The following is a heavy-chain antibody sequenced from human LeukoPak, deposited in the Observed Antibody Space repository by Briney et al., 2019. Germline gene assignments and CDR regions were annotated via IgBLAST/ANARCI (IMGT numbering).Heavy chain of an antibody. CDR1: GGSISSGSYY. V-gene: IGHV4-61*02. CDR2: IYTSGST. D-gene: IGHD3-10*01. CDR3: VLYGSGRSY. J-gene: IGHJ4*02. Sequence: SQTLSLTCTVSGGSISSGSYYWSWIRQPAGKGLEWIGRIYTSGSTNYNPSLESRVTISLDTSKNHFSLKLGSVTAADTAVYYCVLYGSGRSYWGQGTLVTVSS.